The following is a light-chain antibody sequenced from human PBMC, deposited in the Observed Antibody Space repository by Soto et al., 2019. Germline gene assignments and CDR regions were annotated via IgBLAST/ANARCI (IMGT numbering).Light chain of an antibody. CDR1: QSVSSF. J-gene: IGKJ3*01. Sequence: EIVLTQSPATLSLSPGERATHSCRASQSVSSFLAWYRQKPGQPPRLLIYDASNRATGIPGRFSGSGSGTDFTLTISSLEPEDFAAYYCQQRGNWPPTFGPGTKVDI. V-gene: IGKV3-11*01. CDR3: QQRGNWPPT. CDR2: DAS.